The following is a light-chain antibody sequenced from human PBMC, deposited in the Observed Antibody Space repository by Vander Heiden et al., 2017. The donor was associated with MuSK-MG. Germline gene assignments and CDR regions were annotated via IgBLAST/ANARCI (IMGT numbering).Light chain of an antibody. CDR3: QQCYSTPIT. V-gene: IGKV1-39*01. CDR2: AAS. CDR1: QSISSY. J-gene: IGKJ5*01. Sequence: DIQMTQSPSSLSASVGDRVTITCRASQSISSYLNWYQQKPGKAPKLLIYAASSLQSGVPSRFSGSGSGTDFTLTISRLQPEDFATYDCQQCYSTPITFGQGTQLEIK.